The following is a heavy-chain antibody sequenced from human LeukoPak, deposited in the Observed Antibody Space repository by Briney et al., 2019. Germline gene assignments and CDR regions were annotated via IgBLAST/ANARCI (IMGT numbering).Heavy chain of an antibody. CDR3: AGAYDSRALFEY. V-gene: IGHV3-7*04. D-gene: IGHD3-22*01. J-gene: IGHJ4*02. Sequence: GGSLRLSCAASGFTFSNAWMSWVRQAPGKRPEWVANIKEDGSEKEYVDSVKGRFTISRDNAKKSLNLQMNSLRAEDTAIYYCAGAYDSRALFEYWGQGTLVTVSS. CDR1: GFTFSNAW. CDR2: IKEDGSEK.